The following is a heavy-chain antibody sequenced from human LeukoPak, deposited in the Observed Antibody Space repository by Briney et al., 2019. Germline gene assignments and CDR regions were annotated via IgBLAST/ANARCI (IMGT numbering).Heavy chain of an antibody. V-gene: IGHV3-30*02. Sequence: GGSLRLSCAASGFTFSSYDMHWVRQAPGKGLEWVAFIRYDGSNKYYADSVKGRFTISRDNSKTTLYLQMNSLRAEDTAVYYCAKAWDYYDSSGSTDYWGQGTLVTVSS. CDR2: IRYDGSNK. D-gene: IGHD3-22*01. J-gene: IGHJ4*02. CDR1: GFTFSSYD. CDR3: AKAWDYYDSSGSTDY.